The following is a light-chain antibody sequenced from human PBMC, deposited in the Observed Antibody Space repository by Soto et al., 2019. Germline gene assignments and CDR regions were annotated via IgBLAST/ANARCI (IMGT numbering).Light chain of an antibody. Sequence: DTQLTQSPSFLSASVGDRATITCRASQDVSRSVGWYQQKPGKAPKLLISAASTLHIGVPSRFSGSGSGTDFTLTISSLQPEAFATYYCQQLWNYPLTFGGGTKVEI. CDR1: QDVSRS. CDR3: QQLWNYPLT. J-gene: IGKJ4*01. CDR2: AAS. V-gene: IGKV1-9*01.